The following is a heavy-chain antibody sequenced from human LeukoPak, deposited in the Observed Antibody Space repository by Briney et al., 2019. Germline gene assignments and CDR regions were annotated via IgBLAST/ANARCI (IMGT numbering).Heavy chain of an antibody. J-gene: IGHJ5*02. CDR3: ARVARGSSSWYAKSWFDP. V-gene: IGHV4-34*01. CDR1: GGSFSGYY. CDR2: IYYSGST. D-gene: IGHD6-13*01. Sequence: SETLSLTCAVYGGSFSGYYWSWIRQPPGKGLEWIGSIYYSGSTYYNPSPKSRVTISVDTSKNQFSLKLSSVTAADTAVYYCARVARGSSSWYAKSWFDPWGQGTLVTVSS.